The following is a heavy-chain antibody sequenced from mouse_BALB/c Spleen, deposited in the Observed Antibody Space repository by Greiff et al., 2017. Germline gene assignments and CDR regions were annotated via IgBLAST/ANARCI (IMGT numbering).Heavy chain of an antibody. CDR3: ARYEVTMGWFAY. CDR2: IDTSDSYT. J-gene: IGHJ3*01. Sequence: QVQLQQPGAELVMPGASVKMSCKASGYTFTDYWMHWVKQRPGQGLEWIGAIDTSDSYTSYNQKFKGKATLTVDESSSTAYMQLSSLTSEDSAVYYCARYEVTMGWFAYWGQGTLVTVSA. V-gene: IGHV1-69*01. D-gene: IGHD2-2*01. CDR1: GYTFTDYW.